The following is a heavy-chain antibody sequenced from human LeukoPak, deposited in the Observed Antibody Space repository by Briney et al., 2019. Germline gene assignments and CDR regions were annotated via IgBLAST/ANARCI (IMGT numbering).Heavy chain of an antibody. Sequence: SSGTLSLTCTVSGGSVTSYYWSWIRQPPGKGLEWVGYIYYSGSTNYNPSLKSRVTISVDTSTNQFSLKLSSVTAADTAVYYCARDNWNYGSSMDVWGQGTTVTVSS. J-gene: IGHJ6*02. CDR3: ARDNWNYGSSMDV. CDR1: GGSVTSYY. D-gene: IGHD1-7*01. CDR2: IYYSGST. V-gene: IGHV4-59*02.